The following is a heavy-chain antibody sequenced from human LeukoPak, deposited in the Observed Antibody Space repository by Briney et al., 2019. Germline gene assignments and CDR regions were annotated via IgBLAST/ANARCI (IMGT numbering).Heavy chain of an antibody. CDR1: GGSISSYY. J-gene: IGHJ4*02. V-gene: IGHV4-59*12. Sequence: SETLSLTCTVSGGSISSYYWSWIRQPPGKGLEWIGYIYYSGSTYYNPSLKSRVTISVDTSKNQFSLKLSSVTAADTAVYYCARERQLVFGYWGQGTLVTVSS. D-gene: IGHD6-13*01. CDR3: ARERQLVFGY. CDR2: IYYSGST.